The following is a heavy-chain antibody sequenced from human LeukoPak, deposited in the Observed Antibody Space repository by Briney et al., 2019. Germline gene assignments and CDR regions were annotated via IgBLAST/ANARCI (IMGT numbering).Heavy chain of an antibody. J-gene: IGHJ4*02. CDR3: AKLSGYDYFDY. CDR1: GFTFDDYA. CDR2: ISWNSGSI. V-gene: IGHV3-9*01. Sequence: GGSLRLSCAASGFTFDDYAMHWVRQAPGKGLEWVSGISWNSGSIGYADSVKGRFTISRDNAKNSLYLQMNSPRAEDTALYYCAKLSGYDYFDYWGQGTLVTVSS. D-gene: IGHD5-12*01.